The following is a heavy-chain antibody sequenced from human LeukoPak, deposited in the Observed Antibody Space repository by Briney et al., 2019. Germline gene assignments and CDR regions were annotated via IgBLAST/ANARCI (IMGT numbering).Heavy chain of an antibody. CDR2: INHSGRT. Sequence: PSETLSLTCAVSGGSIRPDYWSWIRQAPRKGLERIGYINHSGRTNVGPSLKSRATSSVDMSQNQMSLKLTSVTAADTALYYCPKIGGHFYDSSTYDPTWLAHWGQGILVTVSS. CDR1: GGSIRPDY. J-gene: IGHJ5*02. V-gene: IGHV4-59*01. D-gene: IGHD3-22*01. CDR3: PKIGGHFYDSSTYDPTWLAH.